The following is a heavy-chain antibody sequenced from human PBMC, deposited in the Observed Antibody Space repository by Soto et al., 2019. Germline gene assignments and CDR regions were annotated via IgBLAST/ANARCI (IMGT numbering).Heavy chain of an antibody. CDR2: INPNSGGT. Sequence: QVQLVQSGAEVKKPGASVQVSCKASGYTFTGYYMHWVRQAPGQGLEWMGWINPNSGGTNYAQKFQGRVTMTRDTAINTAYMELSRLKSDDTAVYYCARPKLGGGTDWFDPWGQGSLVIVSS. V-gene: IGHV1-2*02. CDR1: GYTFTGYY. CDR3: ARPKLGGGTDWFDP. J-gene: IGHJ5*02. D-gene: IGHD1-26*01.